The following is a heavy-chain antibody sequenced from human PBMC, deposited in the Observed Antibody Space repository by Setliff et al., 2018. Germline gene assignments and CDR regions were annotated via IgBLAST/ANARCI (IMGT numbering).Heavy chain of an antibody. D-gene: IGHD4-17*01. CDR1: GGTFSSYA. Sequence: AASVKVSCKASGGTFSSYAISWVRQAPGQGLEWMGGIIPILGIANYAQKFQGRVTITADESTSTAYMELSSLRSEDTAVYYCASNSAHYGDSSPFDYWGQGTLVTVSS. V-gene: IGHV1-69*10. CDR2: IIPILGIA. J-gene: IGHJ4*02. CDR3: ASNSAHYGDSSPFDY.